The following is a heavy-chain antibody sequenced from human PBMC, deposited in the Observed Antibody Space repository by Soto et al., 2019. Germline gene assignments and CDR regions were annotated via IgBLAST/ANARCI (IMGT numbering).Heavy chain of an antibody. CDR1: GFSMTDYY. CDR2: ISSSGSTI. Sequence: QLVESGGGLVKPGGSLRLSCVASGFSMTDYYMTWIRQAPGKGLEWLSYISSSGSTIYYAASVKGRFTISRDNARNSLYLQMDSLRAEDTAVYYCMRDRYSYGAWGQGGLVTVSS. V-gene: IGHV3-11*01. J-gene: IGHJ5*02. CDR3: MRDRYSYGA. D-gene: IGHD5-18*01.